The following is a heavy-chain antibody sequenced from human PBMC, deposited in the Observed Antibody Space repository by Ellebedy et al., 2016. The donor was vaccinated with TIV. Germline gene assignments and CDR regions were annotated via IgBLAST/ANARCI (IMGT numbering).Heavy chain of an antibody. CDR1: GGSIGGYY. CDR3: ARPNYGTASSFDY. D-gene: IGHD3-10*01. CDR2: VYNSGST. Sequence: PSETLSLTCTVSGGSIGGYYWSWIRQPPGKALEWIGYVYNSGSTNYNPSLRSRVTVSVGTSKNQFSLTLRSVTAADTAVYYCARPNYGTASSFDYWGQGILVTVSS. V-gene: IGHV4-59*01. J-gene: IGHJ4*02.